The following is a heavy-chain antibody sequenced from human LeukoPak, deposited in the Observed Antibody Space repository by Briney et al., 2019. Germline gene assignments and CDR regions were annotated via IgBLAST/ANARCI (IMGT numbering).Heavy chain of an antibody. CDR2: INSDGSST. Sequence: GGSLRLSCAASGFTFSSYWMHWVRQAPGKGLVWVSRINSDGSSTSYADSVKGRFTISRDNAKNTLYLQMNSLRAEDTAVYYCAREGGITMVRGAIIGGIDYWGQGTLVTVSS. CDR3: AREGGITMVRGAIIGGIDY. D-gene: IGHD3-10*01. J-gene: IGHJ4*02. CDR1: GFTFSSYW. V-gene: IGHV3-74*01.